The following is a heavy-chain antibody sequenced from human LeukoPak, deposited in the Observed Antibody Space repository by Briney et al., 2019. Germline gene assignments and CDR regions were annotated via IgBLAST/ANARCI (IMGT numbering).Heavy chain of an antibody. CDR1: GFTFSSNA. J-gene: IGHJ4*02. D-gene: IGHD6-19*01. CDR3: ARVVGSGWPYYFDY. CDR2: ISGSGDRT. Sequence: GGSLRLSCAASGFTFSSNAMSWVRQAPGKGLEWVSGISGSGDRTHCADSVKGRFTISRDNTKSTLYLQMNSLRAEDTAIYYCARVVGSGWPYYFDYWGQGTLVTVSS. V-gene: IGHV3-23*01.